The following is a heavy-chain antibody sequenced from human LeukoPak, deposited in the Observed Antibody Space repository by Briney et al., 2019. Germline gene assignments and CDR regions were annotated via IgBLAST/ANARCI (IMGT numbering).Heavy chain of an antibody. D-gene: IGHD1-26*01. Sequence: QPGGSLRLSCAASGFTFTTYWMSWVRLAPGKGLEWVANIKQDGTEKYYVDSVKGRFTISRDNAKNSLYLQMNSLRAEDTAVYYCARDSKLSGSSFDYWGQGTLVTVSS. CDR3: ARDSKLSGSSFDY. J-gene: IGHJ4*02. V-gene: IGHV3-7*01. CDR2: IKQDGTEK. CDR1: GFTFTTYW.